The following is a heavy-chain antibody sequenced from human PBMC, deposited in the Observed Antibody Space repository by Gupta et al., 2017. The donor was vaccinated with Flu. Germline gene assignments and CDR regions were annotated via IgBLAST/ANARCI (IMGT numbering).Heavy chain of an antibody. CDR3: ARDFDTTGGGWFDP. J-gene: IGHJ5*02. CDR1: GYNFTNYY. Sequence: QVQLVQSGAELKKPGASVEVSCKASGYNFTNYYMHWVRQAPGQGLEWMGIINPSGGSTRYAQKFQGRFSMSRDTSTNTVYMELSSLRSEDTALYYCARDFDTTGGGWFDPWGQGTLVIVSS. D-gene: IGHD3-9*01. CDR2: INPSGGST. V-gene: IGHV1-46*01.